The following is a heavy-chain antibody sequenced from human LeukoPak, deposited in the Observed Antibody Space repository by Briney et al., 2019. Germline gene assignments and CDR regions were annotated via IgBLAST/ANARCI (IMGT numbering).Heavy chain of an antibody. J-gene: IGHJ5*02. V-gene: IGHV3-7*03. Sequence: PGGSLRLSCAASGFTLSGYWMSWVRKPPGKGWEWVANIKQDGTEKNYVDSVKGRFTISRDNAKNSLYLQMNSLRVEDTAVYYCARGRNWFDPWGQGTLVTVSS. CDR1: GFTLSGYW. CDR3: ARGRNWFDP. CDR2: IKQDGTEK.